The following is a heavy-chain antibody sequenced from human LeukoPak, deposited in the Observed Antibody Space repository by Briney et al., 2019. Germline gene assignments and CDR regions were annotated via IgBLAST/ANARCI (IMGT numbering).Heavy chain of an antibody. J-gene: IGHJ5*02. CDR2: IYHSGST. D-gene: IGHD3-10*01. CDR3: ARANYYGSGHNWFDP. CDR1: GGSISSGGYY. Sequence: SETLSLTCTVSGGSISSGGYYWSWIRQPPGKGLEWIGYIYHSGSTYYNPSLKSRVTISVDTSKNQFSLKLSSVTAADTAVYYCARANYYGSGHNWFDPWGQGTLVTVSS. V-gene: IGHV4-30-2*01.